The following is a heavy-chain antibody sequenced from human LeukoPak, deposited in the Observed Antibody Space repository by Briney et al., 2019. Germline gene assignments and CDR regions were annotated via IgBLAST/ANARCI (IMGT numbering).Heavy chain of an antibody. CDR3: ARTITMVRGVTIDAFDI. CDR1: GGSISSYY. D-gene: IGHD3-10*01. Sequence: PSETLSLTCTVSGGSISSYYWSWIRQPPGKGLEWIGYIYYSGSTNYNPSLKSRVTISVDTSKNQFSLKLSSVTAADTAVYYCARTITMVRGVTIDAFDIWGQGQWSPSLQ. J-gene: IGHJ3*02. CDR2: IYYSGST. V-gene: IGHV4-59*08.